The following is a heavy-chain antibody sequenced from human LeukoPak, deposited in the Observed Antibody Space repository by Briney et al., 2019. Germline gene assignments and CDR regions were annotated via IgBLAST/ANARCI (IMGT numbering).Heavy chain of an antibody. J-gene: IGHJ5*02. V-gene: IGHV3-74*01. CDR3: AKSDWFDP. CDR1: GFTFNNYC. CDR2: IKNDGSIA. Sequence: GGSLRLSCATPGFTFNNYCMSCLREAPGKGLVWVSRIKNDGSIATYADSVKGRFTISRDNARNTLYLQMNSLRVDDTAVYYCAKSDWFDPWGRGTLVTVSS.